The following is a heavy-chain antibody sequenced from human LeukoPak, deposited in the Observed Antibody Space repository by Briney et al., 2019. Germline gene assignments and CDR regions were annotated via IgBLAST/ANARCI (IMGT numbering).Heavy chain of an antibody. Sequence: ASVKVSCTASGYTFTGYYMHWVRQAPGQGLEWMGWINPNSGGTNYAQKFQGRVTMTRGTSISTAYMELSRLRSDDTAVYYCARVVVVPAALPSYYYYYMDVWGKGTTVTISS. J-gene: IGHJ6*03. CDR2: INPNSGGT. V-gene: IGHV1-2*02. CDR1: GYTFTGYY. D-gene: IGHD2-2*01. CDR3: ARVVVVPAALPSYYYYYMDV.